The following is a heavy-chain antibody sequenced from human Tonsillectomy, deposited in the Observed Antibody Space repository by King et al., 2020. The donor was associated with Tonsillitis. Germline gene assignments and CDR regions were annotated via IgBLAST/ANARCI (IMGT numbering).Heavy chain of an antibody. CDR2: ISGTGDST. Sequence: VQLVESGGGFVQPGGSLRLSCAASGFTFSNYAMSWVRQAPGKGLEWVSGISGTGDSTYYADSVKGRFTISRDNSKNTLYLQMNSLRTEDTAVYYCAVVGTDARDIGGQGTMVTVSS. CDR3: AVVGTDARDI. J-gene: IGHJ3*02. CDR1: GFTFSNYA. D-gene: IGHD5-18*01. V-gene: IGHV3-23*04.